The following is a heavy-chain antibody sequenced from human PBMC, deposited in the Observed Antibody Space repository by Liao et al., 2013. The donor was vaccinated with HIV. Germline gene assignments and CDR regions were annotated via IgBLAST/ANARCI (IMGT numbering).Heavy chain of an antibody. CDR1: GGSISGHF. CDR2: IYTGGST. V-gene: IGHV4-4*07. J-gene: IGHJ4*02. D-gene: IGHD5-24*01. Sequence: QVQLQESGPRLVKPSETLSLTCTVSGGSISGHFWTWIRQPAGKGLEWIGRIYTGGSTNYNPSLESRVTISVDRSKNQFSLKLSSVTAADTAVYYCAREVGGYNPSPGSFDYWGQGTLVTVSS. CDR3: AREVGGYNPSPGSFDY.